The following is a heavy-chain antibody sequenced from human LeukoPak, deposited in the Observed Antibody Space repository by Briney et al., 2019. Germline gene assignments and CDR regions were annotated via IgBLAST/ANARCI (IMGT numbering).Heavy chain of an antibody. CDR1: GFTFSSYA. CDR2: ISYDGSNK. J-gene: IGHJ4*02. CDR3: ARDPEEIDGYNYYYFDY. Sequence: QPGGSLRLSCAASGFTFSSYAMTWVRQAPGKGLKWVAVISYDGSNKYYADSVKGRFTISRDNSKNTLYLQMNSLRAEDTAVYYCARDPEEIDGYNYYYFDYWGQGTLVTVSS. D-gene: IGHD5-12*01. V-gene: IGHV3-30-3*01.